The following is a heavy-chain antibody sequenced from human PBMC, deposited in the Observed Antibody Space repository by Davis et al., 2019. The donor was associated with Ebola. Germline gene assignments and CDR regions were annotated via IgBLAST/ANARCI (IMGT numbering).Heavy chain of an antibody. V-gene: IGHV3-7*03. CDR3: ARVPPDSNGWYDY. J-gene: IGHJ4*02. D-gene: IGHD6-19*01. CDR1: GFTFSRHW. CDR2: IKEDGNEK. Sequence: GGSLRPSCAGSGFTFSRHWMSWVRQAPGKGLEWVTFIKEDGNEKYYVGSVRGRFTVSRDNAKNSLYLQMNSLRAEDTAVYYCARVPPDSNGWYDYWGQGTLVTVSS.